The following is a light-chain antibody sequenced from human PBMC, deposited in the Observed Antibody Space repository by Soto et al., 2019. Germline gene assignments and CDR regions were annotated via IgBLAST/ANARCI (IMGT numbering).Light chain of an antibody. CDR2: STN. J-gene: IGLJ3*02. CDR3: VLYMGSGIWV. CDR1: SGSVSTSYY. Sequence: QTVVTQEPSFSVSPGRTVTLTCGLSSGSVSTSYYPSWYQKTPGQAPRTLIYSTNTRSAGVPDRFSGSILGNKAALTIQRAQADDESDYSCVLYMGSGIWVFGGGTKLTVL. V-gene: IGLV8-61*01.